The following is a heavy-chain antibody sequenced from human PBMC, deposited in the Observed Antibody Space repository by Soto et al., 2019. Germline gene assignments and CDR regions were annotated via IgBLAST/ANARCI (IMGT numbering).Heavy chain of an antibody. Sequence: ASVKVSCKASGGTFSSYAISWVRQAPGQGLEWMGGIIPIFGTANYAQKFQGRVTITADESTSTAYMELSSLRSEDTAVYYCASDRGWLQLIFDYWGQGTLVTSP. J-gene: IGHJ4*02. V-gene: IGHV1-69*13. CDR2: IIPIFGTA. CDR1: GGTFSSYA. D-gene: IGHD5-12*01. CDR3: ASDRGWLQLIFDY.